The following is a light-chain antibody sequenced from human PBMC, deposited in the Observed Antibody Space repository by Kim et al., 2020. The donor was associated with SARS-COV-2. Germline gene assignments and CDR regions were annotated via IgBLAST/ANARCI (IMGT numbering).Light chain of an antibody. J-gene: IGLJ1*01. V-gene: IGLV2-14*03. CDR3: CSYTTRVPYG. CDR2: DVT. CDR1: SSDVGYHNY. Sequence: GQSLPFPCIGSSSDVGYHNYVSWYQQHPGKAPKLIIYDVTKRPSGVSNRFSGSRSGHTASLTISGLQPEDEGDYYCCSYTTRVPYGFGSGTKVTVL.